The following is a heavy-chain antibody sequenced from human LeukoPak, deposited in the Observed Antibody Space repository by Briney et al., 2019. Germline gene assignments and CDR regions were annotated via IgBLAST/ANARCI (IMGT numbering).Heavy chain of an antibody. CDR3: ARDGYCTGGSCYADY. Sequence: SGGSLRLSCAASGFTFGSYWMSWVRQAPGKGLEWVASIKQDGYEKYYVDSVKGRFIISRDNAKNSLYVRMNSLRAEDTAIYYCARDGYCTGGSCYADYWGPGTLVTVSS. D-gene: IGHD2-15*01. CDR1: GFTFGSYW. CDR2: IKQDGYEK. V-gene: IGHV3-7*03. J-gene: IGHJ4*02.